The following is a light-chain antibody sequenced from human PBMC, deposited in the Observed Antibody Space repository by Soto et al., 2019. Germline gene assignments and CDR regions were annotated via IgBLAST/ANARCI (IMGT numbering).Light chain of an antibody. J-gene: IGKJ5*01. V-gene: IGKV3-15*01. Sequence: ILMTQSPVTLSVSPGDSATLSCRASQSIGSNLAWYQQKPGQAPRLLIYAASTRVTGLPGRFSGRGSGTEFTLTIRVMQSEDFAIYYCQHYTNWPPITFGQGTRLEIK. CDR3: QHYTNWPPIT. CDR1: QSIGSN. CDR2: AAS.